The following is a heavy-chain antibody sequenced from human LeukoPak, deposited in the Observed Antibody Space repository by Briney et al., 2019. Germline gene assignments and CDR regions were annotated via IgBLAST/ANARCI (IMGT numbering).Heavy chain of an antibody. D-gene: IGHD5-24*01. Sequence: SETLSHTCTVSGGSISNYYWSWIRQPAGKGLEWIGRIYSSGSTNNSPSFKSRVTMSVDTSNNQFSLKLTSVTAADTAVYYCARDGATIRFDPWGQGTVHTVSS. V-gene: IGHV4-4*07. J-gene: IGHJ5*02. CDR2: IYSSGST. CDR1: GGSISNYY. CDR3: ARDGATIRFDP.